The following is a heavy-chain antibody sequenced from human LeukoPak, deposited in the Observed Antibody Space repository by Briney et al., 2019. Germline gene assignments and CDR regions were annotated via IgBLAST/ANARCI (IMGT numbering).Heavy chain of an antibody. CDR1: GFTFSNSA. V-gene: IGHV3-23*01. CDR3: AKGIYSSGWSYFDY. J-gene: IGHJ4*01. CDR2: LSGSGITT. D-gene: IGHD6-19*01. Sequence: GGSLRLSCAASGFTFSNSAMSWVRQAPGRGLEWVSTLSGSGITTYYADSVKGRFTISRDNSKNTLYLQMNSLRAEDTAAYYCAKGIYSSGWSYFDYWGHGTLVTVSS.